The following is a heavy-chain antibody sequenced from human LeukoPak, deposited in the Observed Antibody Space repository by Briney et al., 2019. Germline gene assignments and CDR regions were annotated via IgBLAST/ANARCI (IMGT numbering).Heavy chain of an antibody. V-gene: IGHV4-59*08. CDR2: IYYSGST. D-gene: IGHD3-22*01. CDR3: ARQYYYDRRVDI. CDR1: GVSISNYY. Sequence: PSETLSLTCTVSGVSISNYYWNWIRQPPGKGLEWIGYIYYSGSTNYNPSLKSRVTISVDTSKNQFSLKLSSVTAADTAVYYCARQYYYDRRVDIWGQGTMVTVSS. J-gene: IGHJ3*02.